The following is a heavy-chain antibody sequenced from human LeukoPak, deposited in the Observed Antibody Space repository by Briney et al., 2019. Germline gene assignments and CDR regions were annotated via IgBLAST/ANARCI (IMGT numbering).Heavy chain of an antibody. Sequence: GASVKVSCKASGYTFTSYYMHWVRQATGQGLEWMGWMNPNSGNTGYAQKFQGRVTSTRNTSISTAYMELSSLRSEDTAVYYCARSMYSSSFVCMDVWGKGTTVTVSS. J-gene: IGHJ6*03. CDR1: GYTFTSYY. CDR2: MNPNSGNT. D-gene: IGHD6-13*01. V-gene: IGHV1-8*03. CDR3: ARSMYSSSFVCMDV.